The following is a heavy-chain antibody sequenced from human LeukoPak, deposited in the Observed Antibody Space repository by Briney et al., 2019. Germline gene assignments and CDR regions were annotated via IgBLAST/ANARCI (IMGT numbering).Heavy chain of an antibody. J-gene: IGHJ3*02. CDR2: ISGSGGST. CDR1: GFTFSSYA. CDR3: AKVWGPIRVVPAAILDAFDI. Sequence: GGSLRLSCAASGFTFSSYAMSWVRQAPGKGLEWVSAISGSGGSTYYADSVKGRFTISRDNSKNTLYLQMNSLRAEDTAVYYCAKVWGPIRVVPAAILDAFDIWSQGTIVTVSS. D-gene: IGHD2-2*02. V-gene: IGHV3-23*01.